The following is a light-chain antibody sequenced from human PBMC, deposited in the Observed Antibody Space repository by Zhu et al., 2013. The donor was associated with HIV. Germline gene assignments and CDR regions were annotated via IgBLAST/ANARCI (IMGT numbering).Light chain of an antibody. J-gene: IGKJ3*01. Sequence: IQMTQSPLSLSASVGDRVTITCRASQGINEYLAWYQQKPGRVPKLVIYSSSALQSGVPSRFRGSGSGTEFTLTISGLQSEDVATYYCQNYKSAPFTFGPGTKVDIK. CDR2: SSS. CDR3: QNYKSAPFT. CDR1: QGINEY. V-gene: IGKV1-27*01.